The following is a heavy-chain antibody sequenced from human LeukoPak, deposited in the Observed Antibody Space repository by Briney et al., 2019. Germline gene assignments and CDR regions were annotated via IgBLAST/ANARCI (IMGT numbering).Heavy chain of an antibody. D-gene: IGHD3-22*01. Sequence: GSVKVSCKASGYTFTSYDINWVRQATGQGLEWMGWMNPNSGNTGYAQKFQGRVTMTRNTSISTAYMELSSLRSEDTAVYYCARGHYYDSSGYYYDFDYWGQGTLVTVSS. V-gene: IGHV1-8*01. J-gene: IGHJ4*02. CDR1: GYTFTSYD. CDR3: ARGHYYDSSGYYYDFDY. CDR2: MNPNSGNT.